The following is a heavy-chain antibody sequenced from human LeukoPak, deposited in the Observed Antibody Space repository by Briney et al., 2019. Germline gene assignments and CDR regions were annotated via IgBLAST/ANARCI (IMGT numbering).Heavy chain of an antibody. CDR2: IRSKAYGGTT. J-gene: IGHJ4*02. D-gene: IGHD5-18*01. CDR1: GFTFSTYG. Sequence: QPGRSLRLSCAASGFTFSTYGMHWVRQAPGKGLEWVGFIRSKAYGGTTEYAASVKGRFTISRDDSKSIAYLQMNSLKTEDTAVYYCTREDTAMVAEIDYWGQGTLVTVSS. CDR3: TREDTAMVAEIDY. V-gene: IGHV3-49*04.